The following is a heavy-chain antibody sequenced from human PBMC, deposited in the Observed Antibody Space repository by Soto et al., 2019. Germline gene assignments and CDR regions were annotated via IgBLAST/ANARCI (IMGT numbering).Heavy chain of an antibody. CDR1: GFTFDDYA. D-gene: IGHD2-2*01. V-gene: IGHV3-9*01. CDR3: AKDSTSATTYMDV. Sequence: GGSLRLSCVASGFTFDDYAMHWVRQGPGKGLEWVSGINWNSGNIGYADSVKGRFTISRDNAKNSLYLQMNSLRAEDTALYYCAKDSTSATTYMDVWGKGTTVTVSS. CDR2: INWNSGNI. J-gene: IGHJ6*03.